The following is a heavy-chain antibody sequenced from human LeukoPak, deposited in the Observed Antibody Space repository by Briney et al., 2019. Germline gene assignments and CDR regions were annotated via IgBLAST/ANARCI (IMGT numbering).Heavy chain of an antibody. CDR1: GFTFSSYS. V-gene: IGHV3-21*01. D-gene: IGHD1-26*01. J-gene: IGHJ6*02. CDR3: ARRLFHSGSYYAHGMDV. Sequence: GGSLRLSCAASGFTFSSYSMNWVRQAPGKGLEWVSSISSSSSYIYYADSVKGRFTISRDNAKNSLYLQMNSLRAEDTAVYYCARRLFHSGSYYAHGMDVWGQGTTVTVSS. CDR2: ISSSSSYI.